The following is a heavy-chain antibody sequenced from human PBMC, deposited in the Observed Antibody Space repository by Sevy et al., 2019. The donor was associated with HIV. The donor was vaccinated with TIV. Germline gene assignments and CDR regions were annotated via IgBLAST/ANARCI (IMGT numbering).Heavy chain of an antibody. V-gene: IGHV3-9*01. Sequence: GGSLRLSCAASGFTFDDYAMHWVRQAPGKGLEWVSGISWNRGKIGYADSVKGRFTISGDNAKNSLYLQMNSLRAEDTALYYCTKGDMVRGVVINYFDYWGQGTLVTVSS. D-gene: IGHD3-10*01. J-gene: IGHJ4*02. CDR2: ISWNRGKI. CDR1: GFTFDDYA. CDR3: TKGDMVRGVVINYFDY.